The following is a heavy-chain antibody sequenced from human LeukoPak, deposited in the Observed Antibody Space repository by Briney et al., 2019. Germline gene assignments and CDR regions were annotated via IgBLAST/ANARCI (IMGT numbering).Heavy chain of an antibody. Sequence: GGSLRLSCAASGFTFTRHAMHWVRQAPGKGLEWVAVISYDGSNKCNEGSVKGRFTISRDISKNTLYLQMNSLRGEDTAVYYCARDVGYGENYYYYMDVWGTGTTVTVSS. J-gene: IGHJ6*03. CDR1: GFTFTRHA. CDR2: ISYDGSNK. CDR3: ARDVGYGENYYYYMDV. D-gene: IGHD4-17*01. V-gene: IGHV3-30*04.